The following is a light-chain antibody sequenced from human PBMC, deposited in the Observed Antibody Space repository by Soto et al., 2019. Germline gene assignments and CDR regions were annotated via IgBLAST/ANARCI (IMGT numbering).Light chain of an antibody. CDR1: QSVSSSY. CDR3: QQYDNSLLT. CDR2: GTS. V-gene: IGKV3-20*01. Sequence: EIVLTQSPGTLSLSPGERATLSCRASQSVSSSYLAWYQQKPGQAPRLLIYGTSSRATGIPDRFSGSGSGTAFTLTISRLEPEDFALYYCQQYDNSLLTFGGGTKVEIK. J-gene: IGKJ4*01.